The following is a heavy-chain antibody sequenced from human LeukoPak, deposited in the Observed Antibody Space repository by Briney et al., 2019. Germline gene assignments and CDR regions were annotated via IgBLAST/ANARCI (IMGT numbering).Heavy chain of an antibody. CDR2: INSDGSST. D-gene: IGHD5-24*01. CDR1: GFTFSSYW. V-gene: IGHV3-74*01. Sequence: GGSLRLSCAASGFTFSSYWMHWVRQAPGKGLVWVSRINSDGSSTSYADSVKGRFTISRDNAKNTLYLQMNSLRAEDTAVYYCARVGYMVYGMDVWGQGTTVTVSS. CDR3: ARVGYMVYGMDV. J-gene: IGHJ6*02.